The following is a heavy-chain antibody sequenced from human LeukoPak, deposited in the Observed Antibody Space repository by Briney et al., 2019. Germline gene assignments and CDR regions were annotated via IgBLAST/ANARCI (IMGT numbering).Heavy chain of an antibody. Sequence: SQTLSLTCTVSGGSISSGGYYWSWIRQHPGKGLEWIGYIYYSGSTYYNPSLKSRVTISVDTSKNQFSLKLSSVTAADTAVYCCARDMGIAVAALRYWGQGTLVTVSS. CDR3: ARDMGIAVAALRY. CDR1: GGSISSGGYY. CDR2: IYYSGST. J-gene: IGHJ4*02. V-gene: IGHV4-31*03. D-gene: IGHD6-19*01.